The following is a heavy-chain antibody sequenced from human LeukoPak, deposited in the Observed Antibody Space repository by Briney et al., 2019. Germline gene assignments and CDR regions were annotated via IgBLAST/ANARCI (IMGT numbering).Heavy chain of an antibody. D-gene: IGHD3-3*01. V-gene: IGHV4-61*01. Sequence: SETLSLTCTVSGGSVSSGSYYWSWIRQPPGKGLEWIGYIYYSGSTNYNPSLKSRVTISVDTSKNQFSLKLSSVTAADTAVYYCARDGDPLESYYYNGMDVWGQGTTVIVSS. CDR2: IYYSGST. CDR1: GGSVSSGSYY. CDR3: ARDGDPLESYYYNGMDV. J-gene: IGHJ6*02.